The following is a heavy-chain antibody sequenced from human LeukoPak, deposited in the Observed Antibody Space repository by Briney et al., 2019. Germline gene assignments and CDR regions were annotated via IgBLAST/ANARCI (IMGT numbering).Heavy chain of an antibody. CDR3: ACGQCGFRGEYNWFDP. D-gene: IGHD3-10*01. V-gene: IGHV4-4*07. J-gene: IGHJ5*02. Sequence: SETLSLTCTVSGGSISSYYWSWIRQPAGKGLEWIGRIYTSGSTNYNPSLKSRVTMSVDTSKNQFSLKLSSVTAADTAVYYCACGQCGFRGEYNWFDPWGQGTLVTVSS. CDR2: IYTSGST. CDR1: GGSISSYY.